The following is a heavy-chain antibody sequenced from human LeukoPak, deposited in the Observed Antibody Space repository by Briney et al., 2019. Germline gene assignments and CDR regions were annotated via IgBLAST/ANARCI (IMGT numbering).Heavy chain of an antibody. CDR1: GGSVSSGSHY. CDR3: AASSGVTLGRF. CDR2: IYYTGIT. V-gene: IGHV4-31*03. D-gene: IGHD3-16*01. J-gene: IGHJ4*02. Sequence: SQTLSLTCTVSGGSVSSGSHYYNWIRQHPGKVLEWIGYIYYTGITSYNPSLKSRVSMSVDTSMNQVSLKLNSLTAADTAVYYCAASSGVTLGRFWGQGTLVTVSS.